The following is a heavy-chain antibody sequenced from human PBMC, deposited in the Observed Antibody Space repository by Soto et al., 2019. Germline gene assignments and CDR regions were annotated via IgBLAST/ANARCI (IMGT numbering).Heavy chain of an antibody. CDR3: AKDIGGYSYGYSLGY. Sequence: EVQLVESGGGLVQPGRSLRLSCAASGFTFDDYAMHWVRQAPGKGLEWGSGISWNSGSIGYADSVKGRFTISRDNAKNSLYLQMNSLRAEDTALYYCAKDIGGYSYGYSLGYWGQGTLVTVSS. V-gene: IGHV3-9*01. D-gene: IGHD5-18*01. CDR1: GFTFDDYA. CDR2: ISWNSGSI. J-gene: IGHJ4*02.